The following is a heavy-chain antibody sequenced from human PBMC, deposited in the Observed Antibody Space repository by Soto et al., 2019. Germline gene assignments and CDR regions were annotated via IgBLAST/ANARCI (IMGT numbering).Heavy chain of an antibody. D-gene: IGHD2-2*01. V-gene: IGHV5-10-1*01. Sequence: PGESLKISCNGSGYSFTIYWISWVRQMPGKGLEWMGRIDPSDSYTNYSPSFQGHVTISADKSISTAYLQWSSLKASDTAMYYCARHGDIVVVPAASEKKYYYYYGMDVWGQGTTVTVSS. CDR2: IDPSDSYT. CDR1: GYSFTIYW. CDR3: ARHGDIVVVPAASEKKYYYYYGMDV. J-gene: IGHJ6*02.